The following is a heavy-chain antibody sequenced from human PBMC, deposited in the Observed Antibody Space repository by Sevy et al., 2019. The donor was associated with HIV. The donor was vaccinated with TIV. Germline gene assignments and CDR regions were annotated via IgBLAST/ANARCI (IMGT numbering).Heavy chain of an antibody. CDR3: AATKDYYDSSGSPFDY. D-gene: IGHD3-22*01. CDR1: GYTLTHFS. V-gene: IGHV1-24*01. CDR2: FDPEDGER. J-gene: IGHJ4*02. Sequence: ASVKVSCKVSGYTLTHFSMHWVRQAPGKGLEWMGSFDPEDGERVYAQKLQGRVTMTEDTSTDTAYMEVRSLRSEDTAVYYCAATKDYYDSSGSPFDYWGRGTLVTVSS.